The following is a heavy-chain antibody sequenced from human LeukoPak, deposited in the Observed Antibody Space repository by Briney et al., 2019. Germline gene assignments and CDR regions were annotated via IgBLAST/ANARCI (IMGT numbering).Heavy chain of an antibody. CDR3: ARPRTTDYYFDY. V-gene: IGHV3-7*04. J-gene: IGHJ4*02. CDR1: GFIFRTYW. Sequence: GGSLRLSCVASGFIFRTYWMSWVRQAPGKGLEWVANIKQDGSEQYYLESVKGRFTISRDNAKNSLYLQMNRLRAEDTAVYYCARPRTTDYYFDYWGQGTLVTVSS. CDR2: IKQDGSEQ. D-gene: IGHD4/OR15-4a*01.